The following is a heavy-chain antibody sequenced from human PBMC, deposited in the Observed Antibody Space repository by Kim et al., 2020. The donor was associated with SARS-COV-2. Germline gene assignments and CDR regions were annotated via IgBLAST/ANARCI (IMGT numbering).Heavy chain of an antibody. Sequence: GGSLRLSCAASGFTFSNYGMHWVRQAPGKGLEWVAVISYDGSNKYYADSVKGRFTISRDNSKNTLYLQMNSLTAEDTAVYYCAKDGVWGSYRPPGDYWGQGTLVTVSS. CDR3: AKDGVWGSYRPPGDY. D-gene: IGHD3-16*02. J-gene: IGHJ4*02. V-gene: IGHV3-30*18. CDR2: ISYDGSNK. CDR1: GFTFSNYG.